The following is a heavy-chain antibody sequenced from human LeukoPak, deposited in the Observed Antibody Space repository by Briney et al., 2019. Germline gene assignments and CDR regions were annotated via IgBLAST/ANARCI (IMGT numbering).Heavy chain of an antibody. CDR3: ARAAIQLWEGYYMDV. D-gene: IGHD5-18*01. Sequence: PSETLSLTCTVSGGSISSSSYYWGWIRQPPGKGLEWIGSIYYSGSTYYNPSLKSRVTISVDTSKNQFSLKLSSVTAADTAVYYCARAAIQLWEGYYMDVWGKGTTVTVSS. J-gene: IGHJ6*03. CDR2: IYYSGST. CDR1: GGSISSSSYY. V-gene: IGHV4-39*07.